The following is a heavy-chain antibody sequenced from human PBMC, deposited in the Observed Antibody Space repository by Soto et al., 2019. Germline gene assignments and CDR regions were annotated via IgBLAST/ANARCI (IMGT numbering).Heavy chain of an antibody. Sequence: SGPTLVNPTQTLTLTCTFSGFSLSTSGMRVSWIRQPPGKALEWLARIDWDDDKFYSTSLKTRLIISKDTSKNQVVLTMTNMDPVDTATYYCARTLIAAAGTGYNWFDPWGQGTLVTVSS. D-gene: IGHD6-13*01. V-gene: IGHV2-70*04. CDR1: GFSLSTSGMR. CDR3: ARTLIAAAGTGYNWFDP. CDR2: IDWDDDK. J-gene: IGHJ5*02.